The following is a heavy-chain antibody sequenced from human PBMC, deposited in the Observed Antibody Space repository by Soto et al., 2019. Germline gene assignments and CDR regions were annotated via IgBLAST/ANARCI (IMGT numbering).Heavy chain of an antibody. Sequence: GGSLRLSCAASGFTFTSNEMNWVRQAPGKGLEWISYISSSGTTKYYADSVKGRFTISRDNAKNSLFLQMNSLTAEDRAVYCCASGYTGGWSSGGYFDYRGQGDLVAVYS. CDR1: GFTFTSNE. CDR2: ISSSGTTK. CDR3: ASGYTGGWSSGGYFDY. D-gene: IGHD6-19*01. V-gene: IGHV3-48*03. J-gene: IGHJ4*02.